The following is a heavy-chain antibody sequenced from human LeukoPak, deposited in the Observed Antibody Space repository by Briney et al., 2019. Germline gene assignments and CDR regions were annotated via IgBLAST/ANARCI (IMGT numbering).Heavy chain of an antibody. CDR3: ARDLAAAGDLILSYYYGMDV. V-gene: IGHV1-46*01. CDR2: INPSGGST. Sequence: GASVKVSCKASGYTFTSYYMHWVRQAPGQGLEWMGIINPSGGSTSYAQKFQGRVTMTRDTSTSTVYMELSSLRSEDTAVYYCARDLAAAGDLILSYYYGMDVWGQGTTVTVSS. J-gene: IGHJ6*02. D-gene: IGHD6-13*01. CDR1: GYTFTSYY.